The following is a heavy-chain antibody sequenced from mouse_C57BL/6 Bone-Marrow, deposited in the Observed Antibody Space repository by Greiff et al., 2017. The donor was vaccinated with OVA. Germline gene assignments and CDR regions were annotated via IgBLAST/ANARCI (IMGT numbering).Heavy chain of an antibody. CDR3: AREREEQLRLLLDY. V-gene: IGHV5-4*01. D-gene: IGHD3-2*02. Sequence: DVQLVESGGGLVKPGGSLKLSCAASGFTFSSYAMSWVRQTPEKRLEWVATISDGGSYTYYPDNVKGRFTISRDNAKNNRYLQMSHLKSEDTAMYYCAREREEQLRLLLDYWGQGTTLTVSS. CDR2: ISDGGSYT. CDR1: GFTFSSYA. J-gene: IGHJ2*01.